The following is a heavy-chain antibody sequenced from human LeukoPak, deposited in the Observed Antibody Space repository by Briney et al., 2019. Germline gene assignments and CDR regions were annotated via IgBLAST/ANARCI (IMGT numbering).Heavy chain of an antibody. CDR2: IIPIFGTA. CDR3: AGEGNSSSPGDY. J-gene: IGHJ4*02. D-gene: IGHD6-6*01. V-gene: IGHV1-69*01. Sequence: SVKVSCKASGGTFSSYAISWVRQAPGQGLEWMGGIIPIFGTANYAQKFQGRVTITADESTSTAYMELSSLRSEDTAVYYCAGEGNSSSPGDYWGQGTLVTVSS. CDR1: GGTFSSYA.